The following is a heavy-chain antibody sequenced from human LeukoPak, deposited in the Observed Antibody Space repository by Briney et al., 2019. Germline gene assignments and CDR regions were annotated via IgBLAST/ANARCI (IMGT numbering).Heavy chain of an antibody. CDR1: GFTFSSYG. D-gene: IGHD6-19*01. V-gene: IGHV3-33*01. CDR3: ARVIRSGWYEGYFDY. Sequence: PGGSLRLSCAASGFTFSSYGMHWVRQAPGKGLEWVAVIWYDGSNKYYADSVKGRFTISRDNSKNTLYLQMNSLRAEDTAVYYCARVIRSGWYEGYFDYWGQGTLVTVSS. CDR2: IWYDGSNK. J-gene: IGHJ4*02.